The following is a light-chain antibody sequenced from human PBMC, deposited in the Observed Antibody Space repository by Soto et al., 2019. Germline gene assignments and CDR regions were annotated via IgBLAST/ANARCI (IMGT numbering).Light chain of an antibody. CDR1: QSISNN. CDR2: GAS. J-gene: IGKJ5*01. Sequence: EIVMTQSPATLSVSPGERATLFCRASQSISNNLAWYQQKPGQAPRLLIYGASTRATGVPARFSGSGSGTEFALTISSLQSEDSAVYYCQQYKNWPPSTFGQGTRLEIK. CDR3: QQYKNWPPST. V-gene: IGKV3-15*01.